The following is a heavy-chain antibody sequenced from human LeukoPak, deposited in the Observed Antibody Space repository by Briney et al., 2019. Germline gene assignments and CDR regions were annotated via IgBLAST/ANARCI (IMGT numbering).Heavy chain of an antibody. D-gene: IGHD2-2*01. J-gene: IGHJ4*02. Sequence: GGSLRLSCAASGFTFSSYALSWVRQAPGKGLEWVSSLSGSGYNTYYADSVKGRFTISRDNSKNTVYLQMNSLRAEDTAVYYCAKGPYGTRYFDYLGQGTLVTVSS. CDR3: AKGPYGTRYFDY. CDR2: LSGSGYNT. CDR1: GFTFSSYA. V-gene: IGHV3-23*01.